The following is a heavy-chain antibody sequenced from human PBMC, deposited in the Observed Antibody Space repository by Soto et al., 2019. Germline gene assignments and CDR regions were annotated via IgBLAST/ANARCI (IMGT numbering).Heavy chain of an antibody. Sequence: ASVKVSCKASGYTFTSYAINWVRQAPGQGLEWMGWISAYNGNTKYAQRFQGRVTMTTDTSTSTAYMELRRLRSDDTAVYYCARGNTLVINPDELPWGQRTLVIVSS. D-gene: IGHD2-15*01. CDR1: GYTFTSYA. CDR3: ARGNTLVINPDELP. CDR2: ISAYNGNT. V-gene: IGHV1-18*04. J-gene: IGHJ4*02.